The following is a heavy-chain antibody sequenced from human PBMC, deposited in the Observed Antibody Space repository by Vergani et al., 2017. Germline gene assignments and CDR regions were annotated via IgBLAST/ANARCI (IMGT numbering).Heavy chain of an antibody. V-gene: IGHV4-59*01. Sequence: QVQLQESGPGLVKPSETLSLTCTVSGGSISSYYWSWIRQPPGKGLEWIGYIYYSGSTNYNPSLKSRVTISVDTSKNQFSLKLSSVTAADTAVYYCAGDRGASGFGEFGYWGQGTLVTVSS. J-gene: IGHJ4*02. CDR3: AGDRGASGFGEFGY. D-gene: IGHD3-10*01. CDR2: IYYSGST. CDR1: GGSISSYY.